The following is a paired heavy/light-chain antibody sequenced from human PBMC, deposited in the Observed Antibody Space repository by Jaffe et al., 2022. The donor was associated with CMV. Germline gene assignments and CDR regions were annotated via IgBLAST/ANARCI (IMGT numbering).Light chain of an antibody. J-gene: IGKJ1*01. V-gene: IGKV1-39*01. CDR3: QQSYSTPWT. CDR2: AAS. Sequence: DIQMTQSPSSLSASVGDRVTITCRASQSISSYLNWYQQKLGKAPKLLIYAASSLQSGVPSRFSGSGSETDFTLTISSLQPEDFATYYCQQSYSTPWTFGQGTKVEIK. CDR1: QSISSY.
Heavy chain of an antibody. V-gene: IGHV1-18*01. CDR3: ARGGEDAYNYLAWFDP. CDR1: GYTFTTYG. D-gene: IGHD5-12*01. CDR2: ISGYNGNT. Sequence: QVQLVQSGAEVKKPGASVKVSCEASGYTFTTYGIGWVRQAPGQGLEWMGWISGYNGNTNYAQKLQGRVTMTTDTSTNTAYMELRSLRSDDTAVYYCARGGEDAYNYLAWFDPWGQGTLVIVSS. J-gene: IGHJ5*02.